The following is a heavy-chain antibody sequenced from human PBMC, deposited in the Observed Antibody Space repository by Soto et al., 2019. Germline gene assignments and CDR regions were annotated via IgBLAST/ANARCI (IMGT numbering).Heavy chain of an antibody. Sequence: GGSLRLSCAASGFSFNNYAMSWVRQAPGKGLEWVSGISGSAIRTYYADSVKGRFTISRDNSKSTLYLQMNSLRVDDTAVYYCAKGGCSGTSCFDFWGQGTMVTVSS. V-gene: IGHV3-23*01. CDR3: AKGGCSGTSCFDF. CDR2: ISGSAIRT. J-gene: IGHJ3*01. CDR1: GFSFNNYA. D-gene: IGHD2-2*01.